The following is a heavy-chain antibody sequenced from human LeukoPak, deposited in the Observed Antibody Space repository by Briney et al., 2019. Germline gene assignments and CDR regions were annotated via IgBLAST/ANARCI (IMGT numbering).Heavy chain of an antibody. CDR3: ARNKGGGYTKGYEHYYYSLDV. J-gene: IGHJ6*03. V-gene: IGHV4-4*07. CDR2: IHSGGTT. D-gene: IGHD3-3*02. Sequence: SETLSLTCTVSGDSISDDYYTWMRQPAGKGLEWIGRIHSGGTTNYNPSLMSRVTLSIDKSKKHISLRLTSVTAADTALYYCARNKGGGYTKGYEHYYYSLDVGGKGTTVTVSS. CDR1: GDSISDDY.